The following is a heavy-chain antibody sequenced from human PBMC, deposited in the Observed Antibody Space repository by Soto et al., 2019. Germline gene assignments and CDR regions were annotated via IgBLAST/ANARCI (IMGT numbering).Heavy chain of an antibody. CDR2: ISGSGVST. D-gene: IGHD3-22*01. CDR3: AKDQLYYNDISGRPLNAFDV. V-gene: IGHV3-23*01. J-gene: IGHJ3*01. Sequence: LRLSCAASGFTFSSYAMSWVRQAPGKGLEWVSAISGSGVSTYYADSVKGRFTISRDNSKNTLYLQMNSLRAEDTAVYYCAKDQLYYNDISGRPLNAFDVWGQGTMVTVSS. CDR1: GFTFSSYA.